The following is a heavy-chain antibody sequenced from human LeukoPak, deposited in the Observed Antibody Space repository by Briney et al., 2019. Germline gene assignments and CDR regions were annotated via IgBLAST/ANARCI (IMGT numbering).Heavy chain of an antibody. D-gene: IGHD6-19*01. CDR2: ISGSGGST. CDR1: GFTFSNYA. CDR3: AKAPSSKYSSGWFDY. Sequence: GGSLRLSCAASGFTFSNYAMSWVRQAPGKGLEWVSAISGSGGSTYYADSVKGRFTISRDNSKNTLYLQMNSLRAEDTAVYYCAKAPSSKYSSGWFDYWGQGTLVTVSS. J-gene: IGHJ4*02. V-gene: IGHV3-23*01.